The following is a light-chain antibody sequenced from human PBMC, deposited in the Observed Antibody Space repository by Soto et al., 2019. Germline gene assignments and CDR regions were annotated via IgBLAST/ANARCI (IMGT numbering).Light chain of an antibody. CDR1: QNVRSD. CDR2: GAS. J-gene: IGKJ5*01. Sequence: IVLTQSPGTLSLSPGEGAILSCRASQNVRSDSLVWYQHKPGQAPRVLIYGASTRATGIPVRFSGSGSGTDFILTISSLEPEDFAVYYCQQRSNWPPITFGQGTRLEIK. CDR3: QQRSNWPPIT. V-gene: IGKV3D-20*02.